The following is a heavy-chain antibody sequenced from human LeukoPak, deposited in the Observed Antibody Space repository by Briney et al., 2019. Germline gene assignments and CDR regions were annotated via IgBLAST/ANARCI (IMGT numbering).Heavy chain of an antibody. CDR3: ARDMRYCGGASCYGRMYFDY. CDR1: GFTFSSYE. Sequence: GGSLRLSCAASGFTFSSYEMNWVRQVPGKGLEWISYSGSTIKYADSVKGRFTVSRDNAKNSLYLQMNSLRAEDTAIYYCARDMRYCGGASCYGRMYFDYWGQGTLVTVSS. CDR2: SGSTI. V-gene: IGHV3-48*03. D-gene: IGHD2-15*01. J-gene: IGHJ4*02.